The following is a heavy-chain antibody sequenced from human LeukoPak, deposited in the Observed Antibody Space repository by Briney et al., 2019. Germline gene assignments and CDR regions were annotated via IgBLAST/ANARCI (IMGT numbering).Heavy chain of an antibody. CDR1: GFTFSGSA. CDR2: IRSKANSYAT. D-gene: IGHD1-26*01. Sequence: GGSLRLSCAASGFTFSGSAMHWVRQASGKGLEWVGRIRSKANSYATAYAASVKGRFTISRDDSKNTAYLQMNSLKTEDTAVYYCTSLRRQVGANVGFGYWGQGTLVTVSS. CDR3: TSLRRQVGANVGFGY. V-gene: IGHV3-73*01. J-gene: IGHJ4*02.